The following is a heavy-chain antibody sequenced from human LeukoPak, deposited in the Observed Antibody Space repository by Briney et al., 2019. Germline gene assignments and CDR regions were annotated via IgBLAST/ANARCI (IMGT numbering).Heavy chain of an antibody. CDR1: GGSFSGYY. J-gene: IGHJ6*02. CDR3: ARGHRYYYIFTGYYSPSYYYYGMDV. D-gene: IGHD3-9*01. CDR2: INHSGST. V-gene: IGHV4-34*01. Sequence: SETLSLTCAVYGGSFSGYYWSWIRQPPGKGLEWIGEINHSGSTNYNPSLKSRVTISVDTSKNQFSLKLSSVTAADTAVYYCARGHRYYYIFTGYYSPSYYYYGMDVGGQGTTVTV.